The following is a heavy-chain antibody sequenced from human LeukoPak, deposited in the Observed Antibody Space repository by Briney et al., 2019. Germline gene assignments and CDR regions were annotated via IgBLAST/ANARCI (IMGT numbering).Heavy chain of an antibody. J-gene: IGHJ4*02. CDR1: GESFSDYY. Sequence: PSETLSLTCAVYGESFSDYYWSWIRQPPGKGLEWIGEINHSGSTNYSPSLKSRVTISVSTSKNQFSLKLTSYCARAGFALAPHRGTPFDYWGQGTLVTVSS. CDR2: INHSGST. V-gene: IGHV4-34*01. D-gene: IGHD6-6*01. CDR3: HRGTPFDY.